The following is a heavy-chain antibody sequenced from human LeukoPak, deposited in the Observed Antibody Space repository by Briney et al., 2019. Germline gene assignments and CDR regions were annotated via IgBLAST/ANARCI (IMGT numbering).Heavy chain of an antibody. J-gene: IGHJ4*02. V-gene: IGHV3-53*01. CDR3: AREYYYGSGDH. CDR2: IYSGGST. Sequence: PGGSLRLSCAASGFTVSSTYMSWVRQAPGKGLECVSLIYSGGSTYYADSVKGRFTISRDNSKNTLYLQMNSLRAEDTAVYYCAREYYYGSGDHWGQGTLVTVSS. CDR1: GFTVSSTY. D-gene: IGHD3-10*01.